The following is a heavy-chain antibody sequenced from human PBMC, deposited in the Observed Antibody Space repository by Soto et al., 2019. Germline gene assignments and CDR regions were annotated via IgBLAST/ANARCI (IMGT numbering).Heavy chain of an antibody. D-gene: IGHD3-10*01. CDR3: AKDGSGSGFDP. V-gene: IGHV3-30*18. CDR1: GFTFSSYG. Sequence: QVQLVESGGGVVQPGRSLRLSCAASGFTFSSYGMHWVRQAPGKGLEWVAGISYDGSNKYYADSVKGRFTISRDNSKNTLYLQMNSLRAEDTAVYYCAKDGSGSGFDPWGQGTLVTVSS. J-gene: IGHJ5*02. CDR2: ISYDGSNK.